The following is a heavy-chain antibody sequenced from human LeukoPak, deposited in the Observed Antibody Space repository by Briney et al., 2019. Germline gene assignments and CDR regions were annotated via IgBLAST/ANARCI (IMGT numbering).Heavy chain of an antibody. Sequence: SETLSLTCTVPGGSISSSSYYWGWIRQPPGKGLEWIGSIYYSGSTYYNPSLKSRVTISVDMSKNQFSPKLSSVTAADTAVYYCARVPGGALNWFDPWGQGTLVTVSS. CDR1: GGSISSSSYY. J-gene: IGHJ5*02. D-gene: IGHD1-1*01. CDR2: IYYSGST. CDR3: ARVPGGALNWFDP. V-gene: IGHV4-39*01.